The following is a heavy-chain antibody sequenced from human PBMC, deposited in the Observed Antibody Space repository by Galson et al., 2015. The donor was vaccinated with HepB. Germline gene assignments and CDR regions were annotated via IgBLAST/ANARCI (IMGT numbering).Heavy chain of an antibody. CDR2: INPSSGGT. D-gene: IGHD4-17*01. CDR1: GYTFTSYY. V-gene: IGHV1-2*02. J-gene: IGHJ4*02. Sequence: SVKVSCKASGYTFTSYYMHWVRQAPGQGLEWMGWINPSSGGTSYAQKFQGRVTMTRDTSVSTAYMELSRLRSDDTAVYYCARDYGDHFDYWGQGTLVTVSS. CDR3: ARDYGDHFDY.